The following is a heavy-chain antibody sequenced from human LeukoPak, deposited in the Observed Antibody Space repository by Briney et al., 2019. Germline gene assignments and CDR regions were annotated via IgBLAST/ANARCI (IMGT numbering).Heavy chain of an antibody. J-gene: IGHJ4*02. V-gene: IGHV4-30-4*01. CDR3: ARRSFGELSIDY. CDR1: GGSISSGDYY. CDR2: IYYSGST. Sequence: PSETLSLTCTVSGGSISSGDYYWSWIRQPPGKGLEWIGYIYYSGSTNYNPSLKSRVTISVDKSKNQFSLKLSSVTAADTAVHYCARRSFGELSIDYWGQGTLVTVSS. D-gene: IGHD3-10*01.